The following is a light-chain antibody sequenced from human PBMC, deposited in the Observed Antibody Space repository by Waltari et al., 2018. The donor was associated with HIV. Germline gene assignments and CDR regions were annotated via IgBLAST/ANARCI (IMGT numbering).Light chain of an antibody. J-gene: IGKJ1*01. Sequence: EILMTQSPPTLSVSPGERVTLSCRASQSVSTNLAWYQQKPGQAPRLLIYGASFTATDIPARFSASGSGTEFTLTINSLQSEDFAVYYCQHYSNWPPWTFGQGTRVEFK. CDR2: GAS. CDR3: QHYSNWPPWT. V-gene: IGKV3-15*01. CDR1: QSVSTN.